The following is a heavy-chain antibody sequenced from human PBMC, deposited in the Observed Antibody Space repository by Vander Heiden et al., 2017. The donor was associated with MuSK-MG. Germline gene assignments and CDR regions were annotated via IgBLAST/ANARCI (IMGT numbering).Heavy chain of an antibody. V-gene: IGHV1-18*01. Sequence: QVQLVQSGAEGKKPGASVKVSCKASGYTFTSYGIGGVRQAPGQGLEWMGWISAYNGNTNYAQKLQGRVTMTTDTSTSTAYMETRSLRTDETAVYYCARVISHIAAAGTVSGYYFDYWGQGTMVTVSS. CDR1: GYTFTSYG. D-gene: IGHD6-13*01. CDR3: ARVISHIAAAGTVSGYYFDY. CDR2: ISAYNGNT. J-gene: IGHJ4*02.